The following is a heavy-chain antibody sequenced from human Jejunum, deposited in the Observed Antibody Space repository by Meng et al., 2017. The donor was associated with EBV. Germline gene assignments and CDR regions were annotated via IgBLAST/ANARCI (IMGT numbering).Heavy chain of an antibody. V-gene: IGHV4-34*02. CDR2: VHFSGIT. CDR3: ARRTGDYVVGY. Sequence: QVRLQQGGAGLLRPTGPLFLPCAVYGGSFSGYYWSWVRQPPGRGLEYIGEVHFSGITNYTPSLKSRVTMSVDASKNQFSLRLTSVTAADTAVYYCARRTGDYVVGYWGQGTLVTVSS. J-gene: IGHJ4*02. CDR1: GGSFSGYY. D-gene: IGHD2-8*02.